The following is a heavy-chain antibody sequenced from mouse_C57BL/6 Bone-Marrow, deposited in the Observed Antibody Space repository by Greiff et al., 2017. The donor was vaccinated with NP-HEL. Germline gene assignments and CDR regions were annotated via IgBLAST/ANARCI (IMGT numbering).Heavy chain of an antibody. V-gene: IGHV1-4*01. J-gene: IGHJ1*03. CDR2: INPSSGYT. Sequence: QVQLKESGAELARPGASVKMSCKASGYTFTSYTMHWVNQRPGQGLEWIGYINPSSGYTTYNQKFKDKATLTADKSSSTAYMQRSSLTSEDSAVYYCARGGVDYDGRWDFDVWGTGTTVTVSS. CDR1: GYTFTSYT. D-gene: IGHD2-4*01. CDR3: ARGGVDYDGRWDFDV.